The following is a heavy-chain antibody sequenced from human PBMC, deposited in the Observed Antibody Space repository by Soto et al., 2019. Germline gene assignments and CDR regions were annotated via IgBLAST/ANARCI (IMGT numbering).Heavy chain of an antibody. CDR3: ARGPGGPDGPGDY. J-gene: IGHJ4*02. CDR2: INAGNGHT. Sequence: VQLVQSGAEVKKPGASVKVSCKASGYTFTSYAMQWVRQAPGQRLEWMGWINAGNGHTKYSQNFQGRVTITRDTSASTAYMELSSLRSEDTAVYYCARGPGGPDGPGDYWGQGTLVTVSS. V-gene: IGHV1-3*01. D-gene: IGHD2-15*01. CDR1: GYTFTSYA.